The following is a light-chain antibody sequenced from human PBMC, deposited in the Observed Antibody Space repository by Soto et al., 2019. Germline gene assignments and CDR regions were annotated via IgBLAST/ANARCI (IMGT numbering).Light chain of an antibody. CDR2: VDD. CDR1: NSNIGNND. CDR3: AAWDDSLSAFV. J-gene: IGLJ1*01. V-gene: IGLV1-47*02. Sequence: QSVLTQPPSASGTPGQRVTISCSGSNSNIGNNDVYWYRHLPGTAPRLLIYVDDQRPSGVPDRFSGSKSGTPASLAISGLRSDDEADYYCAAWDDSLSAFVFATGTKVTVL.